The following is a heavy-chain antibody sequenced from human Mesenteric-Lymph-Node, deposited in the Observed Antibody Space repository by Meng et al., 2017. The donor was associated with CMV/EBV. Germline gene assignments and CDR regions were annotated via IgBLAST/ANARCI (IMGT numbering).Heavy chain of an antibody. CDR2: MNPSSGST. Sequence: ASVKVSCKASAYTLTSHDIHWVRQATGQGLEWMGWMNPSSGSTGYALKFQGRVTITKNTSISTGYMELSSLRSEDTAVYYCARVVGPYYDFWSGYYRYYYYYYGMDVWGQGTTVTVSS. CDR1: AYTLTSHD. D-gene: IGHD3-3*01. V-gene: IGHV1-8*01. J-gene: IGHJ6*02. CDR3: ARVVGPYYDFWSGYYRYYYYYYGMDV.